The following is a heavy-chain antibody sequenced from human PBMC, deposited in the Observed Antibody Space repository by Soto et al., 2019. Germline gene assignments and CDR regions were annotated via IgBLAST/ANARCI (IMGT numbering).Heavy chain of an antibody. V-gene: IGHV1-69*02. CDR3: ATATHVVNWFDP. J-gene: IGHJ5*02. D-gene: IGHD3-22*01. Sequence: QVQLVQSGAEVKKPGSSVKVSCKASGGTFSSYTISWVRQAPGQGLEWMGRIIPILGIANYAQKFQGRVTITADKSTSTAYMELSSLRSEDTAVYYCATATHVVNWFDPWGQGTLVTVSS. CDR2: IIPILGIA. CDR1: GGTFSSYT.